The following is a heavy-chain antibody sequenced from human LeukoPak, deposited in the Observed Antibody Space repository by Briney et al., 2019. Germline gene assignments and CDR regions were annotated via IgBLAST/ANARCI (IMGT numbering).Heavy chain of an antibody. J-gene: IGHJ4*02. D-gene: IGHD6-13*01. CDR1: GYTFTGYY. CDR3: ASHISGSWYSLDY. V-gene: IGHV1-2*04. CDR2: INPNSGGT. Sequence: ASVKVSCKASGYTFTGYYMHWVRQAPGQGLEWMGWINPNSGGTNYAQKFQGWVTMTRDTSISTAYMELSRLRSDDRAVYYCASHISGSWYSLDYWGQGTLVTVSS.